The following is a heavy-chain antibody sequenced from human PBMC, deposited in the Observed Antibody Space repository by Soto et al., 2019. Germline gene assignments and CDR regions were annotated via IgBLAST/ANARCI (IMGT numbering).Heavy chain of an antibody. CDR1: GYTFTSYG. D-gene: IGHD6-13*01. V-gene: IGHV1-18*01. Sequence: ASVKGYCKASGYTFTSYGISWVRQAPGQGLEWMGWISAYNGNTNYAQKLQGRVTMTTDTSTSTAYMELRSLRSDDTAVYYCARDRVAAYSSSWYPIVFEARGMDVWGQGTTVTVSS. J-gene: IGHJ6*02. CDR3: ARDRVAAYSSSWYPIVFEARGMDV. CDR2: ISAYNGNT.